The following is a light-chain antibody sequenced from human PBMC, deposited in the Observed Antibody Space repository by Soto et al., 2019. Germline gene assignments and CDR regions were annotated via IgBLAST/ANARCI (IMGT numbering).Light chain of an antibody. Sequence: DIQMTQSPSTLSASVGDRVTITCRASQSISSGLVWYQQKPGKAPKLLIYDASSLESGVPSRFSGSGSGTEFTLTISSLQPDDFATYYCQQYNSYSPYTFGQGTKLEIK. CDR3: QQYNSYSPYT. V-gene: IGKV1-5*01. CDR2: DAS. CDR1: QSISSG. J-gene: IGKJ2*01.